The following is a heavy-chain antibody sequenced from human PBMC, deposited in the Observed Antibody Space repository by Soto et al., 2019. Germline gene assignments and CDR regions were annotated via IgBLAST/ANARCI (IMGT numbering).Heavy chain of an antibody. CDR3: ARDEGGPSTLNWFDP. CDR1: GGTFSSYA. Sequence: QVQLVQSGAEVKKPGSSVKVSCKASGGTFSSYAISWVRQAPGQGLEWMGGIIPIFGTANYAQKFQGRVTITADESTSTAYRELSSLRSEDTAVYYWARDEGGPSTLNWFDPWGQGTLVTVSS. CDR2: IIPIFGTA. V-gene: IGHV1-69*01. J-gene: IGHJ5*02.